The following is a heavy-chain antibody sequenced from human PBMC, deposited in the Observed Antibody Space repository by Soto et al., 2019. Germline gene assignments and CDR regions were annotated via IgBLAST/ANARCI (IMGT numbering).Heavy chain of an antibody. V-gene: IGHV2-5*02. CDR2: IYWDDDK. Sequence: QITLKESGPSVVKPTEPLTLTCTFSGFSLTTSGVGVGWVRQSPGKAPEWLALIYWDDDKRYSTSLKSRLTITKDTSKNQVVLTMANVDPVATATYYCAHRVLRTVFGLVTTTAIYFDFWGQGTPVVVSS. D-gene: IGHD3-3*01. J-gene: IGHJ4*02. CDR1: GFSLTTSGVG. CDR3: AHRVLRTVFGLVTTTAIYFDF.